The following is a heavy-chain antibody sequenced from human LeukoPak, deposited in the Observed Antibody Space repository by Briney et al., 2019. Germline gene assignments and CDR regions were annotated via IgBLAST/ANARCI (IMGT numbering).Heavy chain of an antibody. D-gene: IGHD3-3*01. J-gene: IGHJ5*02. CDR2: ISYDGSNK. CDR3: AKDHSTYDFWSGYSAGWVDP. V-gene: IGHV3-30*18. Sequence: GRSLRLSCAASGFTFSSYGMHWVRQAPGKGLEWVAVISYDGSNKYYADSVKGRFTISRDNSKNTLYLQMNSLRAEDTAVYYCAKDHSTYDFWSGYSAGWVDPRGQGTLVTVSS. CDR1: GFTFSSYG.